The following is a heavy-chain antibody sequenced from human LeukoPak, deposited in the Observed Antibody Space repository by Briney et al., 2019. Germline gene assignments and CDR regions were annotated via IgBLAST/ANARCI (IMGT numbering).Heavy chain of an antibody. CDR2: IYASGNT. D-gene: IGHD3-22*01. J-gene: IGHJ4*02. CDR1: GGSISSYY. V-gene: IGHV4-4*07. Sequence: PSETLSLTCTVSGGSISSYYWSWVRQPAGKGLEWIGRIYASGNTNYNPSLKGRVTMTIDTSKNQFSLNLSSVTAADTAVYYCARADKTYYYDSSGYYYFDYWGQGTLVTVSS. CDR3: ARADKTYYYDSSGYYYFDY.